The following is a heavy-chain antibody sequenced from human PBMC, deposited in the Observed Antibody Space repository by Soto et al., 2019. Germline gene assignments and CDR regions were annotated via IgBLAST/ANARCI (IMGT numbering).Heavy chain of an antibody. D-gene: IGHD3-3*01. V-gene: IGHV1-69*06. J-gene: IGHJ6*02. CDR3: ARHDFLSGRGLSYCGMAV. CDR2: IIPIFGTA. CDR1: GGTFSSYA. Sequence: SVKVSCKASGGTFSSYAISWVRQAPGQGLEWMGGIIPIFGTANYAQKFQGRVTITADKSTSTAYMELSSLRSEDTAVYYCARHDFLSGRGLSYCGMAVCVQGPSVT.